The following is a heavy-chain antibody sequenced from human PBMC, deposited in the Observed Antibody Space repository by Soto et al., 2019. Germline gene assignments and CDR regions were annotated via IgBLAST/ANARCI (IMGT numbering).Heavy chain of an antibody. D-gene: IGHD3-3*01. CDR2: ISSSSSYI. Sequence: PGGSLRLSCAASGFTFSSYSMNWVRQAPGKGLEWVSSISSSSSYIYYADSVKGRFTISRDNAKNSLYLQMNSLRAEDTAVYYCARDGGRDFWSGYTDYYYYGMDVWGQGTTVTVSS. CDR3: ARDGGRDFWSGYTDYYYYGMDV. CDR1: GFTFSSYS. V-gene: IGHV3-21*01. J-gene: IGHJ6*02.